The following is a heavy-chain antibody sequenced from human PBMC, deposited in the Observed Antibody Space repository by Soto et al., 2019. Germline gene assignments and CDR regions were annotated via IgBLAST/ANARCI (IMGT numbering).Heavy chain of an antibody. Sequence: SETLSLTCTVAGGSISSGNYYWSWIRQPPGKGLEWIGFISYSGSTYYSTSLKSRVTISVDTSKSQFSLNLSFVTAADTAVYYCATMGTPATGLYFFDYWGQGSLVTVSS. D-gene: IGHD2-15*01. V-gene: IGHV4-30-4*01. J-gene: IGHJ4*02. CDR3: ATMGTPATGLYFFDY. CDR2: ISYSGST. CDR1: GGSISSGNYY.